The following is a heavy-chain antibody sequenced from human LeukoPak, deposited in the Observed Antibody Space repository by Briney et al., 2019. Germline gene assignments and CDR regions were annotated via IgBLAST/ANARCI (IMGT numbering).Heavy chain of an antibody. J-gene: IGHJ6*02. Sequence: PGGSLRLSCAASGFTFSSYAMHWVRQAPGKGLEWVSLIRGDGTNEFYADSVKGRFTITRDNSKNTLYLQMKSLRAKDKAVYFCARHSYNDDWYGMHVWGQGTMVTVSS. V-gene: IGHV3-33*08. CDR1: GFTFSSYA. D-gene: IGHD1-1*01. CDR2: IRGDGTNE. CDR3: ARHSYNDDWYGMHV.